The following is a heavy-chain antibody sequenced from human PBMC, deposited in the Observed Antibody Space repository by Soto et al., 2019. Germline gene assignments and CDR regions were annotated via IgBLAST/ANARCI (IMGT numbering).Heavy chain of an antibody. CDR2: ISGRGDST. CDR1: GFTFSTYA. Sequence: EVQLLESGGGLVQPGGSLILSCAASGFTFSTYAMRWVRQAPGKGLEWVSAISGRGDSTYYADSVKGRFTISRDNSKNTLYLQMNSLRAEDTAVYYCARRGSGSYSDYWGQGTLVTVSS. J-gene: IGHJ4*02. V-gene: IGHV3-23*01. D-gene: IGHD1-26*01. CDR3: ARRGSGSYSDY.